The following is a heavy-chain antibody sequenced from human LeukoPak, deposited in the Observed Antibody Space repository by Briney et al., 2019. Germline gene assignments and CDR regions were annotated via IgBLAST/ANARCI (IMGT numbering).Heavy chain of an antibody. CDR1: KFTFSNYW. D-gene: IGHD1-26*01. V-gene: IGHV3-74*01. CDR3: ARESSWAPDY. J-gene: IGHJ4*02. CDR2: INGDGSST. Sequence: GGSLRLSCAASKFTFSNYWMHWVRQAPGKGLVWVSRINGDGSSTSNADAVKGRFTISRDNAKNTLFLQMNSLRAEDTAVYYCARESSWAPDYWGQGTLVTVSS.